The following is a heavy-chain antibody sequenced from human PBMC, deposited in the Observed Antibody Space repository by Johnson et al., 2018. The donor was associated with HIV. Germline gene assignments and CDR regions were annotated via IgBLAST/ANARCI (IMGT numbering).Heavy chain of an antibody. V-gene: IGHV3-30*04. Sequence: QVQLVESGGGLVQPGRSLRLSCAASGFTFSSYAMHWVRQAPGKGLEWVALIWHDGSNDNYADSVKGRFTLSRDNSRNTLYLQMNNLRSEDTAIYYCVKDSETSSAPLDGAFDIWGQGTTVTVSS. D-gene: IGHD6-19*01. CDR1: GFTFSSYA. CDR2: IWHDGSND. CDR3: VKDSETSSAPLDGAFDI. J-gene: IGHJ3*02.